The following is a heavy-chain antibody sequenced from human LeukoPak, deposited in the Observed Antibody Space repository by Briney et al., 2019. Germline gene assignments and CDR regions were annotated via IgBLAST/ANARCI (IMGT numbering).Heavy chain of an antibody. J-gene: IGHJ3*02. CDR1: GFTFSDYY. V-gene: IGHV3-11*01. CDR3: ARDRGYNYGDAFDI. CDR2: ISSSGSTI. D-gene: IGHD5-18*01. Sequence: GGSLRLSCAASGFTFSDYYMSWIRQAPGKGLEWVSYISSSGSTIYYADSVKGRFTISRDNAKNSLYLQMNSLRAEDTAVFYCARDRGYNYGDAFDIWGQGTMVTVSS.